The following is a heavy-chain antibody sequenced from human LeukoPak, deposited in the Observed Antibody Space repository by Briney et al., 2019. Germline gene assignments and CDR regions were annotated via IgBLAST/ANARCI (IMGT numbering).Heavy chain of an antibody. CDR2: IIPILGIA. V-gene: IGHV1-69*04. CDR3: ASTVVPAAIGMDV. Sequence: SVKVSCKASGGTFSSYAISWVRQAPGQGLEWMGRIIPILGIANYARKFQGRVTITADKSTSTAYMELSSLRSEDTAVYYCASTVVPAAIGMDVWGQGTTVTVSS. J-gene: IGHJ6*02. D-gene: IGHD2-2*01. CDR1: GGTFSSYA.